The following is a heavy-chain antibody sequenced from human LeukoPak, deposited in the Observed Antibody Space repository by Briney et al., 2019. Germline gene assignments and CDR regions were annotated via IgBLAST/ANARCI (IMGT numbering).Heavy chain of an antibody. CDR1: GGSISSYY. CDR2: IYYSGTT. D-gene: IGHD3-3*01. CDR3: ARGLSYFWSGYHNYYAMDV. J-gene: IGHJ6*02. V-gene: IGHV4-4*07. Sequence: SETLSLTCTVSGGSISSYYWSWIRQPAGKGLEWIGRIYYSGTTYYNPSLKSRVTISVDTSKNQFSLKLSSVTAADTAVYYCARGLSYFWSGYHNYYAMDVWGQGTTVTVSS.